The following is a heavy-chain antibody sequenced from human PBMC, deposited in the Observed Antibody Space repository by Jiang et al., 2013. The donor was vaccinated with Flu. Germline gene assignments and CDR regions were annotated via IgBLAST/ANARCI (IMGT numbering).Heavy chain of an antibody. Sequence: QLVESGGGLVXPGGSLRVSCAASEFTFRDFAMNWVRQAPGKGLEWVSTITAGGDRTYYADSVKGRFTISRDNSKNTLYLQMISLRDDDTAVYYCAKDRGSGTYENWFDPWGQGTLVIVSS. CDR1: EFTFRDFA. D-gene: IGHD3-10*01. CDR3: AKDRGSGTYENWFDP. V-gene: IGHV3-23*04. J-gene: IGHJ5*02. CDR2: ITAGGDRT.